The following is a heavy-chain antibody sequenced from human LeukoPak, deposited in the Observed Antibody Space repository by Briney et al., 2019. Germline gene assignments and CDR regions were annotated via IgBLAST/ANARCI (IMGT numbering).Heavy chain of an antibody. CDR2: IKEDGFET. D-gene: IGHD6-13*01. Sequence: GGSLRLSCGASGFIFSTYSMTWVRQAPGKGLEWVATIKEDGFETYYVASVKGRFTISRDNAKNSLFLQMNSLRDEDTAVYYCARVAAAVPDYWGQGTLVTVSS. CDR3: ARVAAAVPDY. V-gene: IGHV3-7*04. CDR1: GFIFSTYS. J-gene: IGHJ4*02.